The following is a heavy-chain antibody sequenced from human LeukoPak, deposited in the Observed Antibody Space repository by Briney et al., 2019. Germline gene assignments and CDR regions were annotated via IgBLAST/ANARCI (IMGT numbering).Heavy chain of an antibody. CDR1: GGSISSSNW. J-gene: IGHJ4*02. V-gene: IGHV4-4*02. CDR3: ARTPRCSGGSCYWDFDC. D-gene: IGHD2-15*01. Sequence: PSGTLSLTCAVSGGSISSSNWWSWVRQPPGKGLEWIGEIYHSGSTNYNPSLKSRVTISVDTSKNQFSLKLSSVTAADTAVYYCARTPRCSGGSCYWDFDCWGQGTLVTVSS. CDR2: IYHSGST.